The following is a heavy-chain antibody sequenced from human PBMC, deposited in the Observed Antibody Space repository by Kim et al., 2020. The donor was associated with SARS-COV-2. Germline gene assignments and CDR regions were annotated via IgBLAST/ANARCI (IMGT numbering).Heavy chain of an antibody. Sequence: AQKFQGRVTMTRDTSISTAYMELSRLRSDDTAVYYCAREGPKQWLGPNDYWGQGTLVTVSS. CDR3: AREGPKQWLGPNDY. J-gene: IGHJ4*02. V-gene: IGHV1-2*02. D-gene: IGHD6-19*01.